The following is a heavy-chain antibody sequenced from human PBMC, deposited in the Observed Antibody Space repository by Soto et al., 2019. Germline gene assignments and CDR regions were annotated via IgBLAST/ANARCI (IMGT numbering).Heavy chain of an antibody. CDR2: INHSGST. CDR1: GGSFSGYY. D-gene: IGHD2-8*01. Sequence: PSETLSLTCAVFGGSFSGYYWSWIRHSPGKGLEWIGEINHSGSTNYNPSLKCRVTISVDTSKNQFSLKLKSVTAADTAVYYCARRVYCSNGVCYTHFDYWGQGTLVTVSS. CDR3: ARRVYCSNGVCYTHFDY. J-gene: IGHJ4*02. V-gene: IGHV4-34*01.